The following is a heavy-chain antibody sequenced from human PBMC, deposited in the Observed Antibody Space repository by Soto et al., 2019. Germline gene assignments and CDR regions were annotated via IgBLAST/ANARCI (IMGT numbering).Heavy chain of an antibody. CDR1: GFTFTSFA. D-gene: IGHD1-26*01. J-gene: IGHJ4*02. CDR3: AKGTARLPAQSCEY. Sequence: GGSRRLSCAASGFTFTSFAISWVRQAPGTGLEWVASISVAGSTTYYGDSVTGRFTVSRENSKNMVYLQMKSLRPEDTAVYFCAKGTARLPAQSCEYSGQETWVSASS. CDR2: ISVAGSTT. V-gene: IGHV3-23*01.